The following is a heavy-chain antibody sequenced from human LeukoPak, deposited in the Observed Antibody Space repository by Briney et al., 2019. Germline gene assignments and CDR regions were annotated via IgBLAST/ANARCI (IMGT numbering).Heavy chain of an antibody. CDR3: ARRGGYSGYDLPYYYYYYMDV. D-gene: IGHD5-12*01. CDR2: INHSGST. J-gene: IGHJ6*03. V-gene: IGHV4-34*01. Sequence: RQPPGKGLEWIGEINHSGSTNYNPSLKSRVTISVDTSKSQFSLKLSSVTAADTAVYYCARRGGYSGYDLPYYYYYYMDVWGKGTTVTISS.